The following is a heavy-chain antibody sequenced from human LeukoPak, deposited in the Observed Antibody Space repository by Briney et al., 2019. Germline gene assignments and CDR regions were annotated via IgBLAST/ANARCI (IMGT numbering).Heavy chain of an antibody. CDR2: INPNSGGT. D-gene: IGHD3-16*02. V-gene: IGHV1-2*02. Sequence: ASVKVSCKASGYTFTGYYMHWVRQGPGQGLEWMGGINPNSGGTNYAQKFQGRVTMTRDTSISTAYMELSRLRSDDTAVYYCAREMTIMITFGGVISSYWGQGTLVTVSS. CDR3: AREMTIMITFGGVISSY. CDR1: GYTFTGYY. J-gene: IGHJ4*02.